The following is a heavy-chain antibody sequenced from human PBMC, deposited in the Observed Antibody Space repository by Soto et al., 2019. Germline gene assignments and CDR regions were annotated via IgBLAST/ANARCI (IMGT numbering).Heavy chain of an antibody. J-gene: IGHJ5*02. Sequence: PSETLSLTCTVSGGSISSSSYYWGWIRQPPGKGLEWIGSIYYSGSTYYNPSLKSRVTISVDTSKNQFSLKLSSVTAADTAVYYCAGRCGGVTTPPWFAPWGQGPLVTVSS. CDR1: GGSISSSSYY. D-gene: IGHD4-4*01. CDR2: IYYSGST. V-gene: IGHV4-39*01. CDR3: AGRCGGVTTPPWFAP.